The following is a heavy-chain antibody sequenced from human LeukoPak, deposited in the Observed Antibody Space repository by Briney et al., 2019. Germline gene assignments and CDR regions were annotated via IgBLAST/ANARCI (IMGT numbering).Heavy chain of an antibody. V-gene: IGHV3-23*01. CDR2: FSATDGSA. CDR3: ARCQIATAVIGPFDV. Sequence: PGGSLRLSCAASGFTFSAYAMTWVRQAPGKGLEWVSAFSATDGSAQYADSVKGRFTISRDSTTNTLFLQMSSLRAEDTAVYYCARCQIATAVIGPFDVWGQGTMVDGSS. J-gene: IGHJ3*01. CDR1: GFTFSAYA. D-gene: IGHD6-13*01.